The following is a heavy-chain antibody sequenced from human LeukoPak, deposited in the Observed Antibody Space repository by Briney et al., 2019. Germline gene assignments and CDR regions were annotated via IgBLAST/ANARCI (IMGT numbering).Heavy chain of an antibody. CDR1: GGTFSSNA. Sequence: ASVKVSCKASGGTFSSNAISWVRQAPGQGLEWMGGIIPIFGTANYAQKFQGRVTITADKSTTTAYMELSSLRSEDTAVYYCARDTYYYDSSVYSYWLGYWGQGTLVTVSS. V-gene: IGHV1-69*06. D-gene: IGHD3-22*01. CDR3: ARDTYYYDSSVYSYWLGY. J-gene: IGHJ4*02. CDR2: IIPIFGTA.